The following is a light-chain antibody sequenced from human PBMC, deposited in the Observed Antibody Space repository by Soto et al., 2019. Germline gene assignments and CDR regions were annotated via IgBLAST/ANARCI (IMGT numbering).Light chain of an antibody. Sequence: DIQMTQSPSTLSASVGDRVTITCRASQSISSWLAWYQQKPGKAPQLLIYDVSNLESGVPSRFSGSGSGTEFTLTISSLQPDDFATDYCQQYTTYSTFGGGTKVEIK. J-gene: IGKJ4*01. V-gene: IGKV1-5*01. CDR2: DVS. CDR3: QQYTTYST. CDR1: QSISSW.